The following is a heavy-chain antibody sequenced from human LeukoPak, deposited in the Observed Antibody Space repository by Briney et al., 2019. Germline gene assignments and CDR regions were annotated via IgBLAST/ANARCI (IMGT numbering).Heavy chain of an antibody. J-gene: IGHJ6*03. D-gene: IGHD4-17*01. CDR3: ARRATTVTTGYYYYYMDV. CDR2: VYYGGTT. CDR1: GGSINSRSYY. V-gene: IGHV4-39*01. Sequence: SETLSLTCTVSGGSINSRSYYWGWIRQPPGKGLEWIGSVYYGGTTYYNPSPKSRVTISEDTSKNQFPLKLSSVTAADTAVYYCARRATTVTTGYYYYYMDVWGKGTTVTVSS.